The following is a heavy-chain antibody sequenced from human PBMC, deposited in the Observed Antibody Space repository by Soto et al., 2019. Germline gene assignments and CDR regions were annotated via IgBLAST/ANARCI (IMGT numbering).Heavy chain of an antibody. J-gene: IGHJ4*02. Sequence: PXETLSLTCAVYGGSFSGYYWSWMRPPPGKGLEWSGEINHSGSTNYNPSLKSRVTISVDTAKNQFSLKLRSVTAADTAVYSCARGYYYGSGSYWKYYFDYWGQGTLVIVSS. V-gene: IGHV4-34*01. CDR1: GGSFSGYY. CDR3: ARGYYYGSGSYWKYYFDY. D-gene: IGHD3-10*01. CDR2: INHSGST.